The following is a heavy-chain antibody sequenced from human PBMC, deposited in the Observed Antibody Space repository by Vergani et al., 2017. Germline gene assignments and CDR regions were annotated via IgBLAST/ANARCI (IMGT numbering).Heavy chain of an antibody. Sequence: QVQLVQSGSELKKPGASVQVSCKASGYTFTSYAMNWVRQAPGQGLEWMGWINTNTGNPTYAQGFTGRFVFSLDTSVSTAYLQISSLKAEDTAVYYCARDKYYDILTGYLGRDGMDVWGQGTTVTVSS. V-gene: IGHV7-4-1*02. J-gene: IGHJ6*02. D-gene: IGHD3-9*01. CDR3: ARDKYYDILTGYLGRDGMDV. CDR1: GYTFTSYA. CDR2: INTNTGNP.